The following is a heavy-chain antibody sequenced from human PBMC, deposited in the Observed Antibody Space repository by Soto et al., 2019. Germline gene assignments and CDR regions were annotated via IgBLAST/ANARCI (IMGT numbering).Heavy chain of an antibody. J-gene: IGHJ5*02. CDR3: ARHPTVFPNWIDP. Sequence: QMQLQESGPGLVKPSETLSLTCTVSGGSTSSSTYSWGWIRQPPGKGLEWIGSIYNSGVDYNPSLKSRVTISVDTSKTQFSLRLTSVTAADTALYYCARHPTVFPNWIDPWGQGIMVTVSS. CDR1: GGSTSSSTYS. V-gene: IGHV4-39*01. CDR2: IYNSGV. D-gene: IGHD2-21*01.